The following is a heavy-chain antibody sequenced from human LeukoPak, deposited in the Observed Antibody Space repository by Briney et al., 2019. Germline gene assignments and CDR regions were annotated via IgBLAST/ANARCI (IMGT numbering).Heavy chain of an antibody. CDR2: MNPNSGNT. CDR1: GYTFTSYD. J-gene: IGHJ6*02. V-gene: IGHV1-8*01. Sequence: GASVKVSCKASGYTFTSYDINWVRQATGQGLEWMGWMNPNSGNTGYAQKFQGRVTMTRNTSISTAYMELSSLRSEDTAVYYCARDNGGDGYNYYYYYGMDVWGQGTTVTVSS. CDR3: ARDNGGDGYNYYYYYGMDV. D-gene: IGHD5-24*01.